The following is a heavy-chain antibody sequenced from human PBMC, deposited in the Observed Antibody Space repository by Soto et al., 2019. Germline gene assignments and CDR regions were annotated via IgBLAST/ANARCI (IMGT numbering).Heavy chain of an antibody. CDR3: ARDSRPEVGYCSSTSCYTVFVDY. Sequence: PGGSLRLSCAASGFTFSSYEMNWVRQAPGKGLEWVSYISSSGSTIYYADSVKGRFTISRDNAKNSLYLQMNSLRAEDTAVYYCARDSRPEVGYCSSTSCYTVFVDYWGQGTLVTVSS. D-gene: IGHD2-2*02. CDR2: ISSSGSTI. V-gene: IGHV3-48*03. CDR1: GFTFSSYE. J-gene: IGHJ4*02.